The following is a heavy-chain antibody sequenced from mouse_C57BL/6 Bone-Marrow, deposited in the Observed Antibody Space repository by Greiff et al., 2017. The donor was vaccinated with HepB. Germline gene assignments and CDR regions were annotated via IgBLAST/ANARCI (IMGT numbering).Heavy chain of an antibody. CDR1: GYTFTSYG. Sequence: QVQLKESGAELARPGASVKLSCKASGYTFTSYGISWVKQRTGQGLEWIGEIYPRSGNTYYNEKFKGKATLTADKSSSTAYMELRSLTSEDSAVYFCARRGANLFYYAMDYWGQGTSVTVSS. J-gene: IGHJ4*01. V-gene: IGHV1-81*01. CDR2: IYPRSGNT. CDR3: ARRGANLFYYAMDY.